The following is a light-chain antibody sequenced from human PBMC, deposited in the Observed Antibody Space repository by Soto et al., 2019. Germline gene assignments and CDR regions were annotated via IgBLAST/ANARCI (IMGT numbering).Light chain of an antibody. V-gene: IGKV1-5*03. CDR2: KAS. Sequence: DSQMTQSPSTLSASVGDRVTITCRASQSISSWLAWYQQKPGKAPKLLIYKASSLESGVTSRFSGSESGKEFTLTISSLQPDDFATYYCQQYNSYSRTFVQGTKVEIK. CDR1: QSISSW. CDR3: QQYNSYSRT. J-gene: IGKJ1*01.